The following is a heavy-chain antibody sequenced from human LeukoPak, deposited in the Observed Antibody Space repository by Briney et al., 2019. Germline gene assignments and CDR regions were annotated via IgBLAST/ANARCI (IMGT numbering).Heavy chain of an antibody. V-gene: IGHV4-59*01. CDR2: IYYSGST. CDR1: GGSISSYY. CDR3: ARAPGGYSYGYRNYYYGMDV. D-gene: IGHD5-18*01. J-gene: IGHJ6*02. Sequence: SETLSLTCTVSGGSISSYYWSWIRQPPGKGLEWIGYIYYSGSTNYNPSLKSRVTISVDTSKNQFSLKLSSVTAADTAVYYCARAPGGYSYGYRNYYYGMDVWGQGTTVTVSS.